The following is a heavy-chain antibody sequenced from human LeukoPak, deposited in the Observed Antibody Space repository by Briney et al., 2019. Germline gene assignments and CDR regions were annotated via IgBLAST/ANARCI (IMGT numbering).Heavy chain of an antibody. CDR1: GGSISSYY. J-gene: IGHJ6*02. V-gene: IGHV4-59*01. CDR3: ARVRGRWFGESLYYYGMDV. CDR2: IYYSGST. Sequence: SETLSLTCTVSGGSISSYYWSWIRQPPGKGLEWIRYIYYSGSTNYNPSLKSRVTISVDTSKNQFSLKLSSVTAADTAVYYCARVRGRWFGESLYYYGMDVWGQGTTVTVSS. D-gene: IGHD3-10*01.